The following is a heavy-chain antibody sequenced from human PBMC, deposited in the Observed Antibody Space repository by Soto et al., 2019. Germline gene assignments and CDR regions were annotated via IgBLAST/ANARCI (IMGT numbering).Heavy chain of an antibody. Sequence: GGSLRLSCAASGFTFSNAWMSWVRQAPGKGLEWVGRIKSKTDGGTTDYAAPVKGRFTISRDDSKNTLYLQMNSLKTEDTAVYYCTTDLYYGSGSYYVDWFDPWGQGTLVTVSS. CDR2: IKSKTDGGTT. J-gene: IGHJ5*02. V-gene: IGHV3-15*01. CDR1: GFTFSNAW. D-gene: IGHD3-10*01. CDR3: TTDLYYGSGSYYVDWFDP.